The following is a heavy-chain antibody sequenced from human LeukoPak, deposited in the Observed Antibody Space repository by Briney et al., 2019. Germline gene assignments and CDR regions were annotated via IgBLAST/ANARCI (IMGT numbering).Heavy chain of an antibody. CDR1: GFTFSSYS. V-gene: IGHV3-21*01. D-gene: IGHD6-19*01. CDR2: ISSSSSYI. CDR3: ARDFVAGTSRWFDH. Sequence: GGSLRLSCAASGFTFSSYSMNWVRQAPGKGLEWVSSISSSSSYIYYADSVKGRFTISRDNAKNSLYLQMNSLRAEDTAVYYCARDFVAGTSRWFDHWGQGTLVTVSS. J-gene: IGHJ5*02.